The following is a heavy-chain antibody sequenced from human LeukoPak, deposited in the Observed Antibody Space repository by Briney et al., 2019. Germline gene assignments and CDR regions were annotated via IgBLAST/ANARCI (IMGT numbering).Heavy chain of an antibody. CDR3: ARAEVGAIGYYFDY. CDR2: IYYSGST. V-gene: IGHV4-39*07. Sequence: SETLYLTCTVSGGSFSSYYWGWIRQPPGKGLEWIGSIYYSGSTYYNPSLKSRVTISVDTSKNQFSLKLSSVTAADTAVYYCARAEVGAIGYYFDYWGQGTLVTVSS. D-gene: IGHD1-26*01. CDR1: GGSFSSYY. J-gene: IGHJ4*02.